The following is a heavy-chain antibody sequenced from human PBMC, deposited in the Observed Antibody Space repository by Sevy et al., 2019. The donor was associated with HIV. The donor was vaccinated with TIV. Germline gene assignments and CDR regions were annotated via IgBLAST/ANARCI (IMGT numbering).Heavy chain of an antibody. D-gene: IGHD3-3*01. CDR3: ARLIQYDFWSGYYLDY. J-gene: IGHJ4*02. CDR1: GFTVSSNY. V-gene: IGHV3-53*01. CDR2: IYSGGST. Sequence: GGSLRLSCAASGFTVSSNYMSWVRQAPGKGLEWVSVIYSGGSTYYADSVKGRFTISRDNSKNTLYLQMNSLRAEDTAVYYSARLIQYDFWSGYYLDYWGQGTLVTVSS.